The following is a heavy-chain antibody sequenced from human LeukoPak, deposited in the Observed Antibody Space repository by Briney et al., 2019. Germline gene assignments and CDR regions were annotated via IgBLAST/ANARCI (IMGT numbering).Heavy chain of an antibody. J-gene: IGHJ2*01. CDR2: ISPGGGTT. CDR1: GFAFGSEA. V-gene: IGHV3-23*01. Sequence: GGSLRLSCAGSGFAFGSEAMSWVRQSPARGLEWVASISPGGGTTYYADYVKGRFTISRDNSKNTLYLQMNSLRAEDTAVYYCARDAYSSSWHWYFDLWGRGTLVTVSS. D-gene: IGHD6-13*01. CDR3: ARDAYSSSWHWYFDL.